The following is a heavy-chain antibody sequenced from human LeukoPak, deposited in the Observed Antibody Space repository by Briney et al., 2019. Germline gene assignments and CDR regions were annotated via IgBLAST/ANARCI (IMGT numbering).Heavy chain of an antibody. CDR2: IYYSGST. V-gene: IGHV4-59*01. Sequence: SETLSLTCTVSGGSISSYYWSWIRQPPGKGLEGSGYIYYSGSTYYNPSLRSRVTISVDTSKNQFSLKLRSVTAADTAVYYCARDGLYGDPIDYWGQGTLVTVSS. CDR3: ARDGLYGDPIDY. J-gene: IGHJ4*02. D-gene: IGHD4-17*01. CDR1: GGSISSYY.